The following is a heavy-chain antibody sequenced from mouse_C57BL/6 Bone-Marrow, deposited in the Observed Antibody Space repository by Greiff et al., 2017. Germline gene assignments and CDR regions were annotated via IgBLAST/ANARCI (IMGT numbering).Heavy chain of an antibody. CDR2: FYPGSGSI. CDR1: GYTFTEYT. CDR3: ARHEEFFDGSRDYYAMDY. V-gene: IGHV1-62-2*01. Sequence: QVQLQQSGAELVKPGASVKLSCKASGYTFTEYTIHWVKQRSGQGLEWIGWFYPGSGSIKYNENFKDKATLTADKSSSTVYIALSRLTSEDSAVYFCARHEEFFDGSRDYYAMDYWGQGTSVTVSS. D-gene: IGHD2-3*01. J-gene: IGHJ4*01.